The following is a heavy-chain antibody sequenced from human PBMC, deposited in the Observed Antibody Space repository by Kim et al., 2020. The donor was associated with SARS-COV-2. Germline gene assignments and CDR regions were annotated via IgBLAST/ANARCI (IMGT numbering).Heavy chain of an antibody. CDR3: ARVRDGYNFNRVHRKTHYYGMDV. Sequence: GGSLRLSCAASGFTFSSYSMNWVRQAPGKGLEWVSSISSSSSYIYYADSVKGRFTISRDNAKNSLYRQMNSLRAEDTAVYYCARVRDGYNFNRVHRKTHYYGMDVWGQGTTVTVSS. V-gene: IGHV3-21*01. D-gene: IGHD5-12*01. CDR2: ISSSSSYI. J-gene: IGHJ6*02. CDR1: GFTFSSYS.